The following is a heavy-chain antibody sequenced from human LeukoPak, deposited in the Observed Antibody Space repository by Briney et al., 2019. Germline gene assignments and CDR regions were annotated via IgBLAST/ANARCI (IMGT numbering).Heavy chain of an antibody. V-gene: IGHV4-39*07. Sequence: PSETLSLTCIVSGGSISSSIYYWSWIRRPPGKGLEWIANIYYTGTTNYNPSLESRVAISVDTSKNQFSLKLSSVTAADTAVYYCARGSFHWLLDWGQGTRVTVSS. CDR3: ARGSFHWLLD. D-gene: IGHD3-9*01. CDR2: IYYTGTT. J-gene: IGHJ4*02. CDR1: GGSISSSIYY.